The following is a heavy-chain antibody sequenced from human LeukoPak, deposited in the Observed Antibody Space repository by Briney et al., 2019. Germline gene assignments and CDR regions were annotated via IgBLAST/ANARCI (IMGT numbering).Heavy chain of an antibody. Sequence: SETLSLTCTVSGYSISSGYYWGWIRQPPGKGLEWIGSIYHSGSTYYNPSLKSRVTISVDTSKNQFSLKLSSVTAADTAVYYCARVDTAMVDYWGQGTLVTVSS. D-gene: IGHD5-18*01. V-gene: IGHV4-38-2*02. CDR3: ARVDTAMVDY. J-gene: IGHJ4*02. CDR1: GYSISSGYY. CDR2: IYHSGST.